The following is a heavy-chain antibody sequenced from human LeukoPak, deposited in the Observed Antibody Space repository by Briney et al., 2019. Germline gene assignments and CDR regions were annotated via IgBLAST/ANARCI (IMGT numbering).Heavy chain of an antibody. CDR1: GGSFSGYY. D-gene: IGHD3-9*01. CDR3: ARDLVIPRADWLPFDI. V-gene: IGHV4-59*01. Sequence: SETLSLTCSVYGGSFSGYYWSWIRQTPGKRLEWIGYIYYSGSTNYNPSLKNRVPLSVDTSKNQFSLELSSVTAADTAVYYCARDLVIPRADWLPFDIWGQGKMVTVSS. CDR2: IYYSGST. J-gene: IGHJ3*02.